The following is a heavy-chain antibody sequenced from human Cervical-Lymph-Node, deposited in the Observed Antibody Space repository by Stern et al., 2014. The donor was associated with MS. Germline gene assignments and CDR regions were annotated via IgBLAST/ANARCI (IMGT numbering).Heavy chain of an antibody. V-gene: IGHV3-23*04. CDR2: ISGSGGST. CDR1: GFTFNTYA. J-gene: IGHJ4*02. Sequence: VESGGGLVQPGGSLRLSCVASGFTFNTYAMSWVRQAPGKGLEWVSVISGSGGSTYDADSVKGRFTISRDNSRNTLFLQMNSLRVEDTAVYYCAKDRAQSIAMAGRIDYWGQGTLVTVSS. CDR3: AKDRAQSIAMAGRIDY. D-gene: IGHD6-19*01.